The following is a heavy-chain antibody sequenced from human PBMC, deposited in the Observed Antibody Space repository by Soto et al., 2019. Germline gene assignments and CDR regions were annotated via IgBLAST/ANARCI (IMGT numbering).Heavy chain of an antibody. Sequence: ASVKVSCKASGYTFTNYGISWVRQAPGQGLEWMGWISAYNGNTNYAQNLQGRVTMTTDTSTSTAYMELRSLRSDDTAVYYCARDWEPYGSGTYPFDYWGQGTLVTVSS. J-gene: IGHJ4*02. CDR1: GYTFTNYG. D-gene: IGHD3-10*01. V-gene: IGHV1-18*04. CDR2: ISAYNGNT. CDR3: ARDWEPYGSGTYPFDY.